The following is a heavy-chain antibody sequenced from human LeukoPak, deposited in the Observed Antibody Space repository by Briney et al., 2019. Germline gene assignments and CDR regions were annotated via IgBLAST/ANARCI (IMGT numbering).Heavy chain of an antibody. CDR1: GGSISSHY. V-gene: IGHV4-59*11. J-gene: IGHJ5*02. CDR3: ARAVGYSYGYGNWFDP. Sequence: SETLSLTCTVSGGSISSHYWSWIRQPPGKGLEWIGYIYHSGSTKYNPSLKSRVTISVDTSKNQFSLKLSSVTAADTAVYYCARAVGYSYGYGNWFDPWGQGTLVTVSS. CDR2: IYHSGST. D-gene: IGHD5-18*01.